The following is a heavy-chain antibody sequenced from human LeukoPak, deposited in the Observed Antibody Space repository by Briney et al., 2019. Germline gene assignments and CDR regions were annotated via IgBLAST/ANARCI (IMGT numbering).Heavy chain of an antibody. V-gene: IGHV1-24*01. CDR3: ARDGSPAYYYDSSGYYHFDY. D-gene: IGHD3-22*01. J-gene: IGHJ4*02. CDR1: GYTLTELS. CDR2: FDPEDGET. Sequence: ASVKVSCKVSGYTLTELSVHWVLQAPGKGLEWMGGFDPEDGETIYAQKFQGRVTMTEDTSTDTAYMELSSLRSEDTAVYYCARDGSPAYYYDSSGYYHFDYWGQGTLVTVSS.